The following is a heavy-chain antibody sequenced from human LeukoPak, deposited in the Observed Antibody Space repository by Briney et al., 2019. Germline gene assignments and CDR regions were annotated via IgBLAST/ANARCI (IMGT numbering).Heavy chain of an antibody. CDR3: AKGLSMDV. CDR2: IRGSGGST. Sequence: GGSLRLSCAASGFTFNTYAMNWVRQAPGKGLEWVSVIRGSGGSTYYADSVKGRFTISRDNSKNTLYLQMNSLRAEDTAVYYCAKGLSMDVWGQGTTVTVSS. V-gene: IGHV3-23*01. CDR1: GFTFNTYA. J-gene: IGHJ6*02.